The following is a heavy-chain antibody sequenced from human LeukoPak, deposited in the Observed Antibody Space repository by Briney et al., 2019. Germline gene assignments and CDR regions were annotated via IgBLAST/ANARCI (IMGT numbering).Heavy chain of an antibody. D-gene: IGHD2-15*01. CDR3: ARGRSCSGGSCFFDP. J-gene: IGHJ5*02. CDR2: ISSSSSYI. Sequence: GGSLSLSCAASGFTFSSYSMNWVRQAPGKGLEWVSSISSSSSYIYYADSVKGRFTISRDNAKNSLYLQMNSLRAEDTAVYYCARGRSCSGGSCFFDPWGQGTLVTVSS. V-gene: IGHV3-21*01. CDR1: GFTFSSYS.